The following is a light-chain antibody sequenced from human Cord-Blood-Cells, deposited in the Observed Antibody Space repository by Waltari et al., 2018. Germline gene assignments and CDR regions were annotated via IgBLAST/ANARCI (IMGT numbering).Light chain of an antibody. V-gene: IGKV1-5*03. J-gene: IGKJ1*01. CDR1: QSISSW. CDR2: KAS. Sequence: DIQMTQSPSTLSASVGHRVTITCRASQSISSWLAWYQQKPGKAPKLLIYKASSLESGVPARFRGSGSGTEFTLTISSLQPDDFATYYCQQYNSYSWTFGQGTKVEIK. CDR3: QQYNSYSWT.